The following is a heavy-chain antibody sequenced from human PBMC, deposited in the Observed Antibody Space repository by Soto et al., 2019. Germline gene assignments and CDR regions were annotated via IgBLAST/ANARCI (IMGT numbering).Heavy chain of an antibody. CDR1: GFTFSNYR. Sequence: GGSLRLSCAASGFTFSNYRMNWVREAPGKGLEWVASISGSGKDTFYRDSVKGRFTISRDNAESSLVLQMNSLTVDDTAVYHCARVHLVRTSSYYCGMDVWGPGTTVTVSS. D-gene: IGHD6-6*01. CDR2: ISGSGKDT. J-gene: IGHJ6*02. V-gene: IGHV3-21*06. CDR3: ARVHLVRTSSYYCGMDV.